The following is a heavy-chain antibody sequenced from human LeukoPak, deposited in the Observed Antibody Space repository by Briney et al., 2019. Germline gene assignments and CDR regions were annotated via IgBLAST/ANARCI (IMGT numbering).Heavy chain of an antibody. CDR1: GGSFSGYY. CDR3: ARVRGNPHPCSGSSCYSRIPAEYFQH. V-gene: IGHV4-34*01. J-gene: IGHJ1*01. Sequence: SETLSLTCAVYGGSFSGYYWSWIRQPPGKGLEWIGEINHSGSTNYNPSLKSRVTISVDTSKNQFSLKLSSVTAADTAVYYCARVRGNPHPCSGSSCYSRIPAEYFQHWGQGTLVTVSS. CDR2: INHSGST. D-gene: IGHD2-15*01.